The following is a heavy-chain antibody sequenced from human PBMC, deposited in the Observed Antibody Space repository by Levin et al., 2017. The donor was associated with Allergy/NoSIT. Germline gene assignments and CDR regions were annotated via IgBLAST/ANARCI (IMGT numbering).Heavy chain of an antibody. Sequence: SETLSLTCAVSGGSISSGSSSWSWIRQPPGKGLEWIGYISHSGSTYYNPSLKSRVTISVDRSKNQFSLNLSSVTAADTAVYYCARVAGYSYGYYFDYWGQGTLVTVSS. CDR1: GGSISSGSSS. J-gene: IGHJ4*02. D-gene: IGHD5-18*01. CDR3: ARVAGYSYGYYFDY. V-gene: IGHV4-30-2*01. CDR2: ISHSGST.